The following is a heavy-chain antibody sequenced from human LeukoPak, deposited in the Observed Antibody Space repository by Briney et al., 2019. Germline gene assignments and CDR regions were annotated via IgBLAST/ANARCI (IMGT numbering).Heavy chain of an antibody. CDR2: IYYSGST. J-gene: IGHJ4*02. CDR3: ATQMDTAMVFTPYFDY. D-gene: IGHD5-18*01. Sequence: SETLSLTCTVSGGSISSSSYYSGWIRQPPGKGLEWIGSIYYSGSTYYNPSLKSRVTISVDTSKNQFSLKLSSVTAADTAVYYCATQMDTAMVFTPYFDYWGQGTLVTVSS. CDR1: GGSISSSSYY. V-gene: IGHV4-39*01.